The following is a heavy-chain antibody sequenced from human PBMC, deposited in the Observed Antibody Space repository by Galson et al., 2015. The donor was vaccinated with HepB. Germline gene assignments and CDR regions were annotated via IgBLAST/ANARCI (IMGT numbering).Heavy chain of an antibody. D-gene: IGHD2-2*03. CDR3: ARDEVMDIVVVPAAT. J-gene: IGHJ4*02. CDR1: GFTFSSYS. Sequence: SLRLSCAASGFTFSSYSMNWVRQAPGKGLEWVSSISSSSSYIYYADSVKGRFTISRDNAKNSLYLQMNSLRAEDTAVYYCARDEVMDIVVVPAATWGQGTLVTVSS. V-gene: IGHV3-21*01. CDR2: ISSSSSYI.